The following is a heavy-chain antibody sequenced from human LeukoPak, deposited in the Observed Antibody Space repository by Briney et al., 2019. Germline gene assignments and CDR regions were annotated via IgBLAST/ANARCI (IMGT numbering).Heavy chain of an antibody. D-gene: IGHD5-18*01. Sequence: ASVKVSCKASGYTFTSYYMHWVRQAPGQGLEWMGIINPNGGSTNYAQKFQGRVTITADESTSTAYMELSSLRSEDTAVYYCAGAEDTALFDYWGQGTLVTVSS. V-gene: IGHV1-46*01. CDR1: GYTFTSYY. J-gene: IGHJ4*02. CDR3: AGAEDTALFDY. CDR2: INPNGGST.